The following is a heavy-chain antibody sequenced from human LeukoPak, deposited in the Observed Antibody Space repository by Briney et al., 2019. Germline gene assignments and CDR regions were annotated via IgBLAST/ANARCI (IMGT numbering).Heavy chain of an antibody. CDR2: IYYSGST. Sequence: PSETLSLTCTVSGGSISSSSYYWGWIRQPPGKGLEWIGSIYYSGSTYYNPSLKSRVTISVDTSKNQFSLKLSSVTAADTAVYYCARGVGSSASRPFDYWGQGTLVTVSS. V-gene: IGHV4-39*07. CDR1: GGSISSSSYY. J-gene: IGHJ4*02. D-gene: IGHD6-6*01. CDR3: ARGVGSSASRPFDY.